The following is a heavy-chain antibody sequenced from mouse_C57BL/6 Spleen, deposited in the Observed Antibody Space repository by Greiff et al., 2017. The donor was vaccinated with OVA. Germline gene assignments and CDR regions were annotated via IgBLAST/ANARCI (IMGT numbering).Heavy chain of an antibody. Sequence: EVKLMESGPGLAKPSQTLSLTCSVTGYSITSDYWNWIRKFPGNKLEYMGYISYSGSTYYNPSLKSRISITRDTSKNQYYLQLNSVTTEDTATYYCARSLNYDGYYDWYFDVWGTGTTVTVSS. CDR1: GYSITSDY. D-gene: IGHD2-3*01. CDR2: ISYSGST. V-gene: IGHV3-8*01. CDR3: ARSLNYDGYYDWYFDV. J-gene: IGHJ1*03.